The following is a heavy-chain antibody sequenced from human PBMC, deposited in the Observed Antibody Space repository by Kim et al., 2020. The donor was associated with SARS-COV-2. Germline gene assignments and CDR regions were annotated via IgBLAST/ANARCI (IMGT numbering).Heavy chain of an antibody. D-gene: IGHD1-26*01. Sequence: GGSLRLSCAASGFTFSSYSMNWVRQAPGKGLEWVSYISSSSSTIYYADSVKGRFTISRDNAKNSLYLQMNSLRAEDTAVYYCAREGAGIDSALDYWGQGTLVTVSS. CDR1: GFTFSSYS. CDR2: ISSSSSTI. V-gene: IGHV3-48*04. CDR3: AREGAGIDSALDY. J-gene: IGHJ4*02.